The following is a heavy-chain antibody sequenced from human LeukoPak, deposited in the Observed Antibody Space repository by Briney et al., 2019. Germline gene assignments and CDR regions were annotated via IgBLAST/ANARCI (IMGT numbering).Heavy chain of an antibody. Sequence: PSETLSLTCTVSGGSISSGGYYWSWIRQHPGKGLEWIGYIYYSGSTYYNPSLKSRVTISVDTSKNQFSLKLSSVTAADTAVYYCARSYDILTGISGWYFDLWGRGTLVTVSS. V-gene: IGHV4-31*03. J-gene: IGHJ2*01. CDR2: IYYSGST. D-gene: IGHD3-9*01. CDR1: GGSISSGGYY. CDR3: ARSYDILTGISGWYFDL.